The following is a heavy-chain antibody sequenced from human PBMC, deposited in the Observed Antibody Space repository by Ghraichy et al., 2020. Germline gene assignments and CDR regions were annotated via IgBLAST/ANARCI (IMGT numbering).Heavy chain of an antibody. CDR2: ISSSSSYI. J-gene: IGHJ3*02. V-gene: IGHV3-21*01. D-gene: IGHD6-19*01. CDR1: GFTFSSYS. CDR3: ARDALRQWLVRGAFDI. Sequence: GGSLRLSCAASGFTFSSYSMNWVRQAPGKGLEWVSSISSSSSYIYYADSVKGRFTISRDNAKNSLYLQMNSLRAEDTAVYYCARDALRQWLVRGAFDIWGQGTMVTVSS.